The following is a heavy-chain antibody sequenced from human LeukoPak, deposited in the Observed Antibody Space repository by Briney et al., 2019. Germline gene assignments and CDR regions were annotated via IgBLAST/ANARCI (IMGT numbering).Heavy chain of an antibody. V-gene: IGHV1-69*06. J-gene: IGHJ3*02. CDR2: IIPIFGTA. CDR1: GGTFISYA. Sequence: ASVKVSFKASGGTFISYAISWVRQAPGQGLEWMGGIIPIFGTANYAQKFQGRVTITADKSTSTAYMELSSLRSEDTAVYYCARWYCSSTSCYAGAFDMWGQGTMVTVSS. CDR3: ARWYCSSTSCYAGAFDM. D-gene: IGHD2-2*01.